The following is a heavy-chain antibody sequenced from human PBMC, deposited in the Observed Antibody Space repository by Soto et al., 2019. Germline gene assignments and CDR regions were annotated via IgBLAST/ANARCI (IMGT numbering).Heavy chain of an antibody. J-gene: IGHJ4*02. CDR3: ASGIQLWLRRINNGYSG. D-gene: IGHD5-18*01. V-gene: IGHV1-69*12. Sequence: QVQLVQFGAEVKKPESSVKVSCKAPVGTFSTYAISWVRQAPGQGLEWMGGIIPMFGTANYAKRFQDRVTINADESTNTVSVELSCLRTEDTAVYFCASGIQLWLRRINNGYSGWGQGTLVTVSS. CDR2: IIPMFGTA. CDR1: VGTFSTYA.